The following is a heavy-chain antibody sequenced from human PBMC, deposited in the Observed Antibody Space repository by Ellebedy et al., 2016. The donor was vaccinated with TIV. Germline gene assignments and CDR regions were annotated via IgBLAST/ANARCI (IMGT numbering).Heavy chain of an antibody. CDR3: ARIFGANHFDY. CDR1: GFTSINCG. D-gene: IGHD3-10*01. Sequence: GESLKISCEGSGFTSINCGMNCVRQAPGKGLEWISSISGNGSIIYYADSVKGRFTIYRDHAKNSLYRQLNSLRTDDTAVYYCARIFGANHFDYWGQGTLVTVSS. V-gene: IGHV3-48*01. J-gene: IGHJ4*02. CDR2: ISGNGSII.